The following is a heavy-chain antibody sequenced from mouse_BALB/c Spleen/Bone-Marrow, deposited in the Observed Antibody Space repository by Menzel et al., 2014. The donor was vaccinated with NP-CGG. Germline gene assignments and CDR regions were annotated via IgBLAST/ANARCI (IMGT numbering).Heavy chain of an antibody. CDR3: ARGELVTVSFDY. V-gene: IGHV7-1*02. Sequence: EVKLVESGGGLVQPGGSLRLSCATSGFTFSDFHMEWVRQPPGKRLEWIVTSRNKANDYTTEYSASVKGRFIVSRDTSQSILFLQMNALRTEDTAIYYCARGELVTVSFDYWGQGTTLTVSS. CDR2: SRNKANDYTT. J-gene: IGHJ2*01. D-gene: IGHD2-5*01. CDR1: GFTFSDFH.